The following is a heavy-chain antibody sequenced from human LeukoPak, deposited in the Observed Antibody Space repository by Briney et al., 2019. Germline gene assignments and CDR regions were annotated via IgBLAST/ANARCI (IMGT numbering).Heavy chain of an antibody. CDR2: ISNSGGNT. V-gene: IGHV3-23*01. CDR1: GFTTSSCA. D-gene: IGHD6-25*01. J-gene: IGHJ4*02. Sequence: GSLRLSRAASGFTTSSCAMSWVRQAPGKGLEWVSTISNSGGNTYYPDSVRGRFTISRDNSKNTLFLQMKGLGAEDTAVYYCAKRYQAAGGEFASWGQGTLVTVTS. CDR3: AKRYQAAGGEFAS.